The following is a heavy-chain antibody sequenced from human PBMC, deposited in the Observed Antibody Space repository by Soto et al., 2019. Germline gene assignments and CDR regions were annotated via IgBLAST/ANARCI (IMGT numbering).Heavy chain of an antibody. CDR1: GFTFSSYS. Sequence: EVQLVESGGGLVKPGGSLRLSCAASGFTFSSYSMNWVRQAPGKGLEWVSSISSSSSYIYYADSVKGRFTSSRDNAKNSLYLQMNSLRAEDTAVYYCARVGHYYYYYMDVWGKGTTVTVSS. J-gene: IGHJ6*03. V-gene: IGHV3-21*01. CDR3: ARVGHYYYYYMDV. CDR2: ISSSSSYI.